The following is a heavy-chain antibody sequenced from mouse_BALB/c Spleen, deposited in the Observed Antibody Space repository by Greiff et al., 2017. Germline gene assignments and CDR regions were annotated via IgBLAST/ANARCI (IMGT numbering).Heavy chain of an antibody. D-gene: IGHD2-3*01. CDR3: ASPYDGYYGVAY. CDR2: ISDGGSYT. CDR1: GFTFSDYY. Sequence: EVQRVESGGGLVKPGGSLKLSCAASGFTFSDYYMYWVRQTPEKRLEWVATISDGGSYTYYPDSVKGRFPISRDNAKNNLYLQMSSLKSEDTAMYYCASPYDGYYGVAYWGQGTLVTVSA. J-gene: IGHJ3*01. V-gene: IGHV5-4*02.